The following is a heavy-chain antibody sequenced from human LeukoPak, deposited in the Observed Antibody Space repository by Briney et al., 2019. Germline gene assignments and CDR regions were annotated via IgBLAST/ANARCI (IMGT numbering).Heavy chain of an antibody. CDR3: AIGSKYCDFEY. V-gene: IGHV1-2*04. CDR1: GYTFTGYY. D-gene: IGHD2-8*02. CDR2: INPNSGGT. Sequence: GASVKVSCKASGYTFTGYYMHWVRQAPGKGLEWMGWINPNSGGTYYAQKFQGWVTMTRDTSISTAYMELSRLRSDDTAVYYCAIGSKYCDFEYWGQGTLVTVSS. J-gene: IGHJ4*02.